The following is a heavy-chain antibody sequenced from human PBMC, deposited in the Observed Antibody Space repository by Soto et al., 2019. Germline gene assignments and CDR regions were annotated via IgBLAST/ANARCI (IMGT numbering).Heavy chain of an antibody. J-gene: IGHJ6*02. Sequence: KSSETLSLTCTVSGGSISSYYWSWIRQPPGKGLEWIGYIYYSGSTNYNPSLKSRVTISVDTSKNQFSLKLSSVTAADTAVYYCASDRSSGWDQGYGMDVWGQGTTVTVSS. V-gene: IGHV4-59*01. CDR3: ASDRSSGWDQGYGMDV. CDR1: GGSISSYY. CDR2: IYYSGST. D-gene: IGHD6-19*01.